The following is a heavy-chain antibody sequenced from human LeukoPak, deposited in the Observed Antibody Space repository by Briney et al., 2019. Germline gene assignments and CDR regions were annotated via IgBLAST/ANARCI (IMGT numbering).Heavy chain of an antibody. J-gene: IGHJ4*02. D-gene: IGHD4-17*01. CDR3: ARDALDDYGDYLLGSFDY. CDR1: GFTFSSYS. V-gene: IGHV3-21*01. Sequence: GGSLRLSCAASGFTFSSYSMNWVRQAPGKGLEWVSSISSSSSYIYYADSVKGRFTISRDNAKNSLYLQTNSLRAEDTAVYYCARDALDDYGDYLLGSFDYWGQGTLVTVSS. CDR2: ISSSSSYI.